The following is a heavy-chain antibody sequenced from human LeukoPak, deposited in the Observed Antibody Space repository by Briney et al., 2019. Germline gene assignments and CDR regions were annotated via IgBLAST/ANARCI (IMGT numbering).Heavy chain of an antibody. CDR3: ARYVVVPAAIGY. J-gene: IGHJ4*02. CDR2: INQSGST. D-gene: IGHD2-2*02. Sequence: SETLSLTCAVYGGSFSGYYWSWIRQPPGKGLEWIGEINQSGSTNYDPSLKSRLTISVDTSKNQFSLKLSSVTAADTAVYYCARYVVVPAAIGYWGQGTLVTVSS. V-gene: IGHV4-34*01. CDR1: GGSFSGYY.